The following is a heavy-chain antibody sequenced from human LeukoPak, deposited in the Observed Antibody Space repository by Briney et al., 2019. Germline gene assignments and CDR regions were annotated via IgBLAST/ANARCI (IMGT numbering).Heavy chain of an antibody. J-gene: IGHJ6*03. CDR3: ARRGGGFITMVRGVPLWYMDV. CDR1: GFTFSSYE. Sequence: GGSLRLSCAASGFTFSSYEMHWVRQAPGKGLEWVSYISSSGSDIYYADSVKGRFTISRDNAKNSLYLHMNSLRAEDTAVYYCARRGGGFITMVRGVPLWYMDVWGKGTTVTISS. V-gene: IGHV3-48*03. D-gene: IGHD3-10*01. CDR2: ISSSGSDI.